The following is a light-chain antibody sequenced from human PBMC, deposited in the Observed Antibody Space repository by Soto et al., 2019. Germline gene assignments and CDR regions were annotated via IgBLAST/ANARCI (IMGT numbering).Light chain of an antibody. CDR1: SSDVGGYNY. J-gene: IGLJ1*01. CDR2: EVT. CDR3: SSYAGSNNHV. V-gene: IGLV2-8*01. Sequence: QSALTQPPSASGSPGQSVTISCTGTSSDVGGYNYVSWYQQHPGKAPKLMIYEVTRRPSGVPDRFSGSKSGNTASLTVSGLQAEDEADYYCSSYAGSNNHVFGNGTKVTVL.